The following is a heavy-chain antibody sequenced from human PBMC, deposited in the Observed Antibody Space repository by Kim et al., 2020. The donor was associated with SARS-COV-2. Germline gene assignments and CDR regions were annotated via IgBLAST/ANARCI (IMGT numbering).Heavy chain of an antibody. V-gene: IGHV5-51*01. Sequence: GESLKISCKGSGYSFTSYWIGWVRQMPGKGLEWMGIIYPGDSDTRYSPSFQGQVTIPADKSISTAYLQWSSLKASDTAMYYCARVPAAIKALWVNHYYYYYMDVWGKGTTVTVSS. CDR2: IYPGDSDT. CDR3: ARVPAAIKALWVNHYYYYYMDV. D-gene: IGHD2-2*01. CDR1: GYSFTSYW. J-gene: IGHJ6*03.